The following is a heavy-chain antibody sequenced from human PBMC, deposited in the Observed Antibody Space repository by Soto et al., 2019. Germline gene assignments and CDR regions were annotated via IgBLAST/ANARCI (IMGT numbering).Heavy chain of an antibody. CDR2: IYYSGST. CDR1: GGSISSGGYY. CDR3: ARDIYYYDSSGYYADYYGMDV. V-gene: IGHV4-31*03. J-gene: IGHJ6*02. D-gene: IGHD3-22*01. Sequence: PSETLSLTCTVSGGSISSGGYYWSWIRQHPGKGLEWIGYIYYSGSTYYNPSLKSRVTISVDTSKNQFSLKLSSVTAADTAVYYGARDIYYYDSSGYYADYYGMDVWGQGTTVTVSS.